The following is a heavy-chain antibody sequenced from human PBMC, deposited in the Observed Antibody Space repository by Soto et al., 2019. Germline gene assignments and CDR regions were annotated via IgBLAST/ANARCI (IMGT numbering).Heavy chain of an antibody. V-gene: IGHV3-33*01. D-gene: IGHD2-15*01. Sequence: GGSLRLSCAASGFTFSSYGMHWVRQAPGKGLEWVAVIWYDGSNKYYADSVKGRFTISRDNSKNTLYLQMNSLRAEDTAVYYCASGMVVAATHYYYGMDVWGQGTTVTVSS. CDR2: IWYDGSNK. J-gene: IGHJ6*02. CDR3: ASGMVVAATHYYYGMDV. CDR1: GFTFSSYG.